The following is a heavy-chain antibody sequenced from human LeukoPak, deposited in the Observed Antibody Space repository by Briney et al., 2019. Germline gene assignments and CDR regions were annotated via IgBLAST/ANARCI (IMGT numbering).Heavy chain of an antibody. CDR3: AACYMACDY. D-gene: IGHD3-16*02. J-gene: IGHJ4*02. V-gene: IGHV1-69*04. CDR1: GGTFSSYA. Sequence: SVKVSCKASGGTFSSYAISWVRQAPGQGLEWMGRIIPILGIANYAQKFQGRVTMTEDTSTDTAYMELSSLRSEDTAVYYCAACYMACDYWGQGTLVTVSS. CDR2: IIPILGIA.